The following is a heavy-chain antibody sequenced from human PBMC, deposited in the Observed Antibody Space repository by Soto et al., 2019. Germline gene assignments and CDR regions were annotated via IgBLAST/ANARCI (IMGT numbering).Heavy chain of an antibody. Sequence: SGGSLRLSCAASGFTFSGSAMHWVRQASGKGLEWVGRIRSKANSYATAYAASVKGRFTISRDDSKNTAYLQMNSLKTEDTAVYYCTRQTGNIVNFDYWGQGTLVTVSS. CDR2: IRSKANSYAT. V-gene: IGHV3-73*01. CDR1: GFTFSGSA. CDR3: TRQTGNIVNFDY. D-gene: IGHD2-15*01. J-gene: IGHJ4*02.